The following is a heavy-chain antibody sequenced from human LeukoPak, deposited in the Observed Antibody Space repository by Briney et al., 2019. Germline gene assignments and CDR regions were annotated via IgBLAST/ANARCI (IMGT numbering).Heavy chain of an antibody. CDR3: ASGPNYDILTGYSDWGGFDD. V-gene: IGHV1-2*02. Sequence: GASVKVSCKAAGYTFTGYYMHWVRQAPGQGLEWMGWINPNSGGTNYAQKFLGRVTMTRDTCISTAYMELSRLRFDDTAVYFCASGPNYDILTGYSDWGGFDDWGQGTLVTVSS. D-gene: IGHD3-9*01. CDR1: GYTFTGYY. CDR2: INPNSGGT. J-gene: IGHJ4*02.